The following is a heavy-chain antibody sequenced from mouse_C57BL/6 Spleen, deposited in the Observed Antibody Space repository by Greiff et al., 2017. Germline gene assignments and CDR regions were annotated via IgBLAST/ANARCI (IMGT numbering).Heavy chain of an antibody. J-gene: IGHJ4*01. CDR3: ARNYGSSDCAMDY. CDR1: GYTFTSYW. V-gene: IGHV1-64*01. Sequence: QVQLQQPGAELVKPGASVKLSCKASGYTFTSYWMHWVKQRPGQGLEWIGMIHPNSGSTNYNEKFKSKATLTVDKSSSTAYMQLSSLTSEDSAVYYCARNYGSSDCAMDYWGQGTSVTVSS. D-gene: IGHD1-1*01. CDR2: IHPNSGST.